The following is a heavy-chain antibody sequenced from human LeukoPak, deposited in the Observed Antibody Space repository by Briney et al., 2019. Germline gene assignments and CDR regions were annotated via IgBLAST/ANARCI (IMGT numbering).Heavy chain of an antibody. J-gene: IGHJ4*02. CDR1: GGTFSSYA. CDR2: IIPIFGTA. Sequence: SVKVSCKASGGTFSSYAISWVRQAPGQGLEGMGGIIPIFGTANYAQKLQGRVTMTTDTSTSTAYMELRSLRSDDTAVYYCARESPSGDYVRDDYWGQGTLVTVSS. V-gene: IGHV1-69*05. D-gene: IGHD4-17*01. CDR3: ARESPSGDYVRDDY.